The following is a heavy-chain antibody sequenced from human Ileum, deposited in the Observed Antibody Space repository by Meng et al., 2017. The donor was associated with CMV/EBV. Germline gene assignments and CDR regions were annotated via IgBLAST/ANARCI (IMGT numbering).Heavy chain of an antibody. D-gene: IGHD2-21*01. CDR3: ARERYCGGDCSNWFDP. CDR1: GGSVSSGSYY. CDR2: IYYSGST. V-gene: IGHV4-61*01. Sequence: SETLSLTCTVSGGSVSSGSYYWSWIRQPPGKGLEWIGYIYYSGSTNYNPSLKSRVTISVDTSKNQFSLKLSSVTAAGTAVYYCARERYCGGDCSNWFDPWGQETLVTVSS. J-gene: IGHJ5*02.